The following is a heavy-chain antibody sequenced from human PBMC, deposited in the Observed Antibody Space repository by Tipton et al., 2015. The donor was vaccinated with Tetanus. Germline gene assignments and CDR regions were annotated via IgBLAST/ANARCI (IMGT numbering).Heavy chain of an antibody. D-gene: IGHD2-2*01. Sequence: TLSLTCTVSGGSISGSYWNWIRQPPGKGLEWIGYVYYNGNTHYNPALKSQVTISVDTSKNQFSLKLSSVTAADTAIYYCAREVPAAGHFDSWGQGALVTVSS. CDR2: VYYNGNT. CDR3: AREVPAAGHFDS. CDR1: GGSISGSY. J-gene: IGHJ4*02. V-gene: IGHV4-59*01.